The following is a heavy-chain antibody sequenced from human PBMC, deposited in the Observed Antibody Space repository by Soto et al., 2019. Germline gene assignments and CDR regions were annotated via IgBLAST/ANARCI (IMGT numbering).Heavy chain of an antibody. D-gene: IGHD3-10*01. V-gene: IGHV1-69*19. CDR2: IYPMFGAA. CDR1: GGTFNTYA. J-gene: IGHJ4*02. Sequence: QVQLVQSGAEMKKPGSSVKVSCQSSGGTFNTYAMNWVRQAPGQGPEWMGDIYPMFGAADYATKFQGRVTITADESTGTSYMQLSSLTSEDTALYFCAREVQVHTPAFVYWGQGTLVTVSS. CDR3: AREVQVHTPAFVY.